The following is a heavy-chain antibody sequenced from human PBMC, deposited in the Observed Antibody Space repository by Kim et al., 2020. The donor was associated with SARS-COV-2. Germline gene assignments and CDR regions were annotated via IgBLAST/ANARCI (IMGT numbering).Heavy chain of an antibody. V-gene: IGHV3-48*04. CDR1: GFIYSDFG. Sequence: GGSLRLSCAASGFIYSDFGMNWVRQAPGKGLEWLSYISNSGRTTYYADSVKGRFTISRDNAKNSLYLQMNSLRAEDTAVYYCAKYGLGSFFHMWGQGTMVTVAS. CDR2: ISNSGRTT. D-gene: IGHD3-10*01. CDR3: AKYGLGSFFHM. J-gene: IGHJ3*02.